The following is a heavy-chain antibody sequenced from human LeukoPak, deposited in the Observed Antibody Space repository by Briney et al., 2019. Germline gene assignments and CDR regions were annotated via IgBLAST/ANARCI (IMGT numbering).Heavy chain of an antibody. J-gene: IGHJ4*02. CDR1: GYTFTSNY. CDR2: INPDSGGT. V-gene: IGHV1-2*02. Sequence: ASVKVSCKASGYTFTSNYMHWVRQAPGQGLEWMGWINPDSGGTNYAQKFQGRVTMTRDTSISTAYMELSSLRSDDTAVYYCARDVDSSWYTNPSDYWGQGTLVTVSS. CDR3: ARDVDSSWYTNPSDY. D-gene: IGHD6-13*01.